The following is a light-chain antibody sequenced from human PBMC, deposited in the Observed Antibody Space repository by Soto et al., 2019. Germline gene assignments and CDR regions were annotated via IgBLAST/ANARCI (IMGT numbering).Light chain of an antibody. J-gene: IGKJ4*01. Sequence: EIVMTQSPATLSVSPGERATLSCRASQSVNSNLAWFQQKPGQAPRLLIYGASTRATGIPARFSGRGSGREFTLTISSLQSEDFAVYYCQQYNNWPYTFGGGTKVEIK. CDR2: GAS. V-gene: IGKV3-15*01. CDR1: QSVNSN. CDR3: QQYNNWPYT.